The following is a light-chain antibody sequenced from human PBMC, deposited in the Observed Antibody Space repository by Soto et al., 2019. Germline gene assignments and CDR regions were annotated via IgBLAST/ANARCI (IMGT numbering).Light chain of an antibody. J-gene: IGLJ3*02. CDR2: VNSGGSH. V-gene: IGLV4-69*02. Sequence: QPVLTQSPSASASLGASVKLTCTLSSGHSSYAIAWHQQQPEKGPRFLMKVNSGGSHSKGDGIPDRFSGSSSGAERYLTISSLQSEDEADYFCQTWGTGFRLFGGGTKLTVL. CDR1: SGHSSYA. CDR3: QTWGTGFRL.